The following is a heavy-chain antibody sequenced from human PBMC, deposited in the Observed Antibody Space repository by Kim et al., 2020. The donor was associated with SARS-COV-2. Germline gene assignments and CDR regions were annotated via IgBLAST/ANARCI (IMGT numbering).Heavy chain of an antibody. D-gene: IGHD1-26*01. V-gene: IGHV1-3*04. CDR2: IKTGTGDR. Sequence: ASVKVSCKASGYTFNTYAVHWVRQAPGERLEWMGWIKTGTGDRTYSQKFQGRFTVTWDTSASTAYMDLSSLRSEDTAMYYCARMGANGNYYYDFWGQGTL. CDR1: GYTFNTYA. J-gene: IGHJ4*02. CDR3: ARMGANGNYYYDF.